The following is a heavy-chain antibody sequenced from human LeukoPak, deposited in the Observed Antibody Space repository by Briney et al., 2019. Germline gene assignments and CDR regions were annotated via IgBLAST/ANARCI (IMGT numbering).Heavy chain of an antibody. CDR2: ISAYNGNT. CDR3: VRDRLYCSGGSCYSSWFDP. D-gene: IGHD2-15*01. V-gene: IGHV1-18*01. J-gene: IGHJ5*02. Sequence: ASVKVSCKASGYTFTSYGISWVRQAPGQGLEWMGWISAYNGNTNYAQKLQGRVTMTTDTSTSTAYMELRSLRSDDTAVYYCVRDRLYCSGGSCYSSWFDPWGQGTLVTVSS. CDR1: GYTFTSYG.